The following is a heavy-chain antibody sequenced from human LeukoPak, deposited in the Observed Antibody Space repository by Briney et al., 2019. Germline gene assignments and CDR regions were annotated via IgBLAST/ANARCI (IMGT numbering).Heavy chain of an antibody. J-gene: IGHJ6*02. V-gene: IGHV3-9*01. D-gene: IGHD3-10*01. Sequence: GGSLRLSCAASGSTFDDYAMHWVRQAPGKGLEWVSGISWNSGSIGYADSVKGRFTISRDNAKNSLYLQMNSLRAEDTALYYCAKDRGSGTPYGMDVWGQGTTVTVSS. CDR2: ISWNSGSI. CDR1: GSTFDDYA. CDR3: AKDRGSGTPYGMDV.